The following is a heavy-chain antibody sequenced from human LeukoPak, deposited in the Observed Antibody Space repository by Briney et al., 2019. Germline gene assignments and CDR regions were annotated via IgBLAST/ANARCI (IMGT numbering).Heavy chain of an antibody. J-gene: IGHJ4*02. Sequence: SGGSLRLSCAASGFTFSSCAMSWVRQAPGKGLEWVSGISGSGYSTHYADSVKGRFTISRDNSKNTLSLQMNSLRAEDTAVYYCAKAVRGYTSDYWGQGTLVTVSS. V-gene: IGHV3-23*01. CDR2: ISGSGYST. CDR3: AKAVRGYTSDY. D-gene: IGHD3-10*01. CDR1: GFTFSSCA.